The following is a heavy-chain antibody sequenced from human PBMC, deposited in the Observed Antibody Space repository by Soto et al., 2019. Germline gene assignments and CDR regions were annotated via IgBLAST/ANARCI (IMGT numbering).Heavy chain of an antibody. V-gene: IGHV3-30*18. CDR1: GFTFDNYG. J-gene: IGHJ6*02. CDR3: AKDLDVVVVVTATRGLDV. CDR2: ISYDGSKK. D-gene: IGHD2-15*01. Sequence: QVQLVESGGGVVQPGRSLRLSCAASGFTFDNYGLHWVRQAPGKGLEWVAVISYDGSKKFYADSVTGRFTISRDNSKNTLHLQMNTLRVEDTAVYYCAKDLDVVVVVTATRGLDVWGQGTTVTVSS.